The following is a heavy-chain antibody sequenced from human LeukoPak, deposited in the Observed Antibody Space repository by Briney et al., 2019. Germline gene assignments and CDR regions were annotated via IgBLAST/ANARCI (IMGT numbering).Heavy chain of an antibody. CDR2: ISGSGDST. J-gene: IGHJ4*02. CDR1: GLTFSIYA. V-gene: IGHV3-23*01. D-gene: IGHD2-2*01. CDR3: ATGSCSSPPCYGGY. Sequence: PGGSLRLSCAASGLTFSIYAMNWVRQAPGKGLEWVSGISGSGDSTYYADSVKGRFTISRDNSKNTLYLQMNSLRAEDTAVFYCATGSCSSPPCYGGYWGQEPLVTVS.